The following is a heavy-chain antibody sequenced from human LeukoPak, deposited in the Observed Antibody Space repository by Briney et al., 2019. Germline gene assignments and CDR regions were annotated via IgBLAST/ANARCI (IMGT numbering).Heavy chain of an antibody. J-gene: IGHJ4*02. CDR3: ATLYSGYVGELGDY. CDR1: GGSISSGSYY. V-gene: IGHV4-61*02. CDR2: IYTSGTT. D-gene: IGHD5-12*01. Sequence: SETLSLTCTVSGGSISSGSYYWSWIRQPAGKGLEWIGRIYTSGTTNYSPSLKSRVTISVDTSKNQFSLKLSSVTAADTAVYYCATLYSGYVGELGDYWGQGTLVTVSS.